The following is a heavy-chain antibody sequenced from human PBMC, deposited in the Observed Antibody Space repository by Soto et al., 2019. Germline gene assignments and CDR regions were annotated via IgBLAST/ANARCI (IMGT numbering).Heavy chain of an antibody. CDR1: GYTLTELS. CDR3: ARVVGALGHWFDP. CDR2: ISAYNGNT. J-gene: IGHJ5*02. Sequence: VKVSCKVSGYTLTELSMHWVRQAPGKGLEWMGRISAYNGNTNYAQKLQGRVTMTTDTSTSTAYMELRSLRSDDTAVYYCARVVGALGHWFDPWGQGTLVTVSS. D-gene: IGHD1-26*01. V-gene: IGHV1-18*01.